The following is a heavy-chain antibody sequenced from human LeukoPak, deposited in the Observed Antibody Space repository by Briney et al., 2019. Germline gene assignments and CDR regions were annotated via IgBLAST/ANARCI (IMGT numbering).Heavy chain of an antibody. CDR1: GGSISSYY. CDR2: IYYSGST. J-gene: IGHJ4*02. V-gene: IGHV4-59*01. CDR3: ARWYSGYDFFDY. Sequence: PSETLSLTCTVSGGSISSYYWSWIRQPPGKGLEWIGYIYYSGSTNYNPSLKSRVTISVDTSKNQFSLKLSSVTAADTAVYYCARWYSGYDFFDYWGQGTLVTVSS. D-gene: IGHD5-12*01.